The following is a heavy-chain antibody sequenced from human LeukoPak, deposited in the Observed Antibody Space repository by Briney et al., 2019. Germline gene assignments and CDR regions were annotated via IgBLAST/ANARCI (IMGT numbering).Heavy chain of an antibody. J-gene: IGHJ4*02. D-gene: IGHD1-26*01. Sequence: PGGSLRLSRAASGFTFSSYSMNWVRQAPGKGLEWVSSISSSSSYIYYADSVKGRFTISRDNAKNSLYLQMNSLRAEDTAVYYCARLPSGSYGFDYWGQGTLVTVSS. V-gene: IGHV3-21*01. CDR1: GFTFSSYS. CDR2: ISSSSSYI. CDR3: ARLPSGSYGFDY.